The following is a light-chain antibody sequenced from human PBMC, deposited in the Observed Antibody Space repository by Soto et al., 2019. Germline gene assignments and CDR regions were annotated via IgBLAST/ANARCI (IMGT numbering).Light chain of an antibody. CDR2: GAS. Sequence: EIVMTQSPATLSVSPGERAILSCRASQSVSSNLAWYQQKPGQAPRLLIYGASTRATGIPARFSGSGSGTEFTLAISSLQSEDLAVYYCQQYNKWPPLTFGGGTKVEIK. CDR1: QSVSSN. J-gene: IGKJ4*01. CDR3: QQYNKWPPLT. V-gene: IGKV3-15*01.